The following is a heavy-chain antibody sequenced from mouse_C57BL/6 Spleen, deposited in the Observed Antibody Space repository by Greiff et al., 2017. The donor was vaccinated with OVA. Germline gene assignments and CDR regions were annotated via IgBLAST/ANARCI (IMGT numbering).Heavy chain of an antibody. V-gene: IGHV1-82*01. Sequence: QVQLQQSGPELVKPGASVKISCKASGYAFSSSWMNWVKQRPGKGLEWIGRIYPGDGDTNYNGKFKGKATLTADKSSRTAYMQLSSLTSEDSAVYFCARTIYYYGRPWYFDVWGTGTTVTVSS. D-gene: IGHD1-1*01. CDR3: ARTIYYYGRPWYFDV. J-gene: IGHJ1*03. CDR1: GYAFSSSW. CDR2: IYPGDGDT.